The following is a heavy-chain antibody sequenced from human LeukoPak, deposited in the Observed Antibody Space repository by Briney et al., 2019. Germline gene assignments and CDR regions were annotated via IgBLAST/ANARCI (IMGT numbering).Heavy chain of an antibody. CDR2: INPSGGST. V-gene: IGHV1-46*01. J-gene: IGHJ4*02. D-gene: IGHD1-26*01. CDR1: GGTFSSYA. CDR3: ARDKGSYSSYYFDY. Sequence: GASVKVSCKASGGTFSSYAISWVRQAPGQGLEWMGIINPSGGSTSYAQKFQGRVTMTRDTSTSTVYMELSSLRSEDTAVYYCARDKGSYSSYYFDYWGQGTLVTVSS.